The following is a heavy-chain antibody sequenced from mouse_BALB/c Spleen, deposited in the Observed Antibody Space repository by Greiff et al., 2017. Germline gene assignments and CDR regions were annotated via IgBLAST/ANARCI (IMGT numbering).Heavy chain of an antibody. CDR1: GYTFTSYW. Sequence: VQLQQPGAELVKPGAPVKLSCKASGYTFTSYWMNWVKQRPGRGLEWIGRIDPSDSETHYNQKFKDKATLTVDKSSSTAYIQLSSLTSEDSAVYYCATRGAMDYWGQGTSVTVSS. CDR3: ATRGAMDY. V-gene: IGHV1-69*02. CDR2: IDPSDSET. J-gene: IGHJ4*01.